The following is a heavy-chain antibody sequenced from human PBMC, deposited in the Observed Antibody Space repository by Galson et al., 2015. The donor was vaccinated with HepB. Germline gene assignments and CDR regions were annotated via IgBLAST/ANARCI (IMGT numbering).Heavy chain of an antibody. CDR2: ISSSSSYI. CDR3: ARGIRFPYYYYGMDV. V-gene: IGHV3-21*01. Sequence: SLRLSCAASGFTFSSYSMNWVRQAPGKGLEWVSSISSSSSYIYYADSVKGRFTISRDNAKNSLYLQMNSLRAEDTAVYYCARGIRFPYYYYGMDVWGQGTTVTVSS. J-gene: IGHJ6*02. CDR1: GFTFSSYS. D-gene: IGHD3-3*01.